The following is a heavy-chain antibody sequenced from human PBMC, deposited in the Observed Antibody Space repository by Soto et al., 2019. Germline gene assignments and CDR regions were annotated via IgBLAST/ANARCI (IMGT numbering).Heavy chain of an antibody. J-gene: IGHJ4*02. Sequence: QVQLVPSGAEVKKPGASVKVSCKASGYTFTSYGISWVRQSPGQGLEWMGSISDYNGNTKYAQKLQGRVTMTTDTSTSTADMELRSLRSDDTALYYCAREPNYFDYWGQGTLVTVSS. CDR1: GYTFTSYG. CDR2: ISDYNGNT. V-gene: IGHV1-18*01. CDR3: AREPNYFDY.